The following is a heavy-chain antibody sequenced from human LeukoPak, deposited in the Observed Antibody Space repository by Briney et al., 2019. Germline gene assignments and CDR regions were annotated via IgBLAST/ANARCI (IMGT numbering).Heavy chain of an antibody. D-gene: IGHD2-21*01. V-gene: IGHV3-30*18. CDR2: ISYDGSNK. Sequence: PGRSLRLSCAASGFTFSSYGMHWVRQAPGEGLEWAAVISYDGSNKYYADSVKGRFTISRDNSKNMLYLQMNSLRAEDTAVYYCAKDLLLSAAYYYGMDVWGQGTTVTVSS. J-gene: IGHJ6*02. CDR1: GFTFSSYG. CDR3: AKDLLLSAAYYYGMDV.